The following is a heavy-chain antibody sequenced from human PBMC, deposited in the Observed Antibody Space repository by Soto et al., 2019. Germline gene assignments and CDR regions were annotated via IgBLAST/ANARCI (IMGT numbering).Heavy chain of an antibody. V-gene: IGHV6-1*01. J-gene: IGHJ6*02. Sequence: QPLSLPCAISGDSVSIQSAAWNCIRQSPSRGLEWLGRTYYRSKWYNDYAVSVKSRITINPDTSKNQFSLQLNSVTPEDTAVYYCARTYGGSYEDYYYYGMDVWGQGTTVTGSS. D-gene: IGHD1-26*01. CDR3: ARTYGGSYEDYYYYGMDV. CDR1: GDSVSIQSAA. CDR2: TYYRSKWYN.